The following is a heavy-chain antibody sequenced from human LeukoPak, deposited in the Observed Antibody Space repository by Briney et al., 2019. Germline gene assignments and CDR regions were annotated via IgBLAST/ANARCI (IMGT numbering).Heavy chain of an antibody. CDR2: INHSGST. CDR3: ARGAYSSSWYRFWIDP. CDR1: GGSFSGYY. J-gene: IGHJ5*02. V-gene: IGHV4-34*01. D-gene: IGHD6-13*01. Sequence: SETLSLTCAVYGGSFSGYYWSWIRQPPGKGLEWIGEINHSGSTNYNPSLKSRVTISVDTSKNQFSLKLSSVTAADTAVYYCARGAYSSSWYRFWIDPWGQGTLVTVSS.